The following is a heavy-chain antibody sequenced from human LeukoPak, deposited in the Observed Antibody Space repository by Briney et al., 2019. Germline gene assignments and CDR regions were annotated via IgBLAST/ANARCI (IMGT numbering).Heavy chain of an antibody. CDR2: INHSGST. CDR3: ARVTFGGVILSYYYMDV. CDR1: GGSFSGYY. Sequence: SETLSLTCAVYGGSFSGYYWSWIRQPPGKGLEWIGEINHSGSTNYNPSLKSRVTFSVDTSKNQFSLKLSSVTAADTALYYCARVTFGGVILSYYYMDVWGKGTTVTVSS. V-gene: IGHV4-34*01. D-gene: IGHD3-16*02. J-gene: IGHJ6*03.